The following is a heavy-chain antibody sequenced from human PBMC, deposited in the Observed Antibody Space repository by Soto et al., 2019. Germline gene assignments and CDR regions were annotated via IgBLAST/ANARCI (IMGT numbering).Heavy chain of an antibody. J-gene: IGHJ6*01. CDR3: FRTKTSYGID. CDR1: SSENKY. CDR2: SYYRGST. Sequence: SSENKYRWWLRHPTKKGLEWIGYSYYRGSTYYNPSLQSRVTISVDTSKHQCTRKLSSVTASDTAMFYCFRTKTSYGID. V-gene: IGHV4-30-4*01.